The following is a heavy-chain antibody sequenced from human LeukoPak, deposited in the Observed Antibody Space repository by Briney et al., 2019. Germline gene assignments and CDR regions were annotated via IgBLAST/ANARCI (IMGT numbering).Heavy chain of an antibody. CDR1: GFTFSSYW. V-gene: IGHV3-7*01. D-gene: IGHD6-19*01. J-gene: IGHJ4*02. Sequence: GGSLRLSCAVSGFTFSSYWMSWVRQAPGKGLEWVANIKPDGSEKYYVDSVRGRFTISRDNAKSSLYPQMNSLRAEDTAVYYCARAGSGWYIPYYFDYWGQGTLVTVSS. CDR3: ARAGSGWYIPYYFDY. CDR2: IKPDGSEK.